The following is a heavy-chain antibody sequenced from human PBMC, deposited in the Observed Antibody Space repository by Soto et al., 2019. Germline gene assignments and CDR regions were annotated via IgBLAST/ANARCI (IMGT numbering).Heavy chain of an antibody. J-gene: IGHJ6*03. V-gene: IGHV3-7*01. CDR2: IKQDGSEK. CDR1: GFTFSSYW. CDR3: ARQRVRGVGYYYYMDV. D-gene: IGHD3-10*01. Sequence: SGGSLRLSCAASGFTFSSYWMSWVRQAPGKGLEWVANIKQDGSEKYYVDSVKGRFTISRDNAKNSLYLQMNSLRAEDTAVYYCARQRVRGVGYYYYMDVWGKGTTVTVSS.